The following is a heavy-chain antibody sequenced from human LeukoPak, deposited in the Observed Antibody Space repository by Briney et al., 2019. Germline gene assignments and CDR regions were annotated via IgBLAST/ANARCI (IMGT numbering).Heavy chain of an antibody. CDR2: IIPIFGTA. CDR3: ALWFGEFYYFDY. D-gene: IGHD3-10*01. Sequence: SVMVSCKASGGTFSSYAISWVRQAPGQGLEWMGGIIPIFGTANYAQMFQSRVTITADESTSTAYMELSSLRSENTAVYYCALWFGEFYYFDYWGQGTLVTVSS. J-gene: IGHJ4*02. CDR1: GGTFSSYA. V-gene: IGHV1-69*01.